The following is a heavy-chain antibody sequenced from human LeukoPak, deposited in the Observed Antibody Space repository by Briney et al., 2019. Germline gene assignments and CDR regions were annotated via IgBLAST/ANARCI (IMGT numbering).Heavy chain of an antibody. CDR3: ARDYGYGNLFAR. V-gene: IGHV3-23*01. CDR1: GFTFNSHG. Sequence: PGGSLRLSCAVSGFTFNSHGMTWVRQAPGKGLEGVSGVSGSGGSTDYADSVKGRFTISRDNSKNTLYLQMNSLRAEDTAVYYCARDYGYGNLFARWGQGTLVTVSS. J-gene: IGHJ5*02. D-gene: IGHD5-12*01. CDR2: VSGSGGST.